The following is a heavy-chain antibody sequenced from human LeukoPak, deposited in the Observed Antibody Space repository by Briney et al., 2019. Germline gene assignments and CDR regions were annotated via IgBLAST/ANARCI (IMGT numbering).Heavy chain of an antibody. CDR1: GFTFSSYE. J-gene: IGHJ6*02. CDR2: ISSSGSTI. Sequence: QPGGSLRLSCAASGFTFSSYEMNWVRQAPGKGLEWVSYISSSGSTIYYADSVKGRFTISTDNAKNSLYLQMNSLRAEDTAVYYCARDDQLLYPYGMDVWGQGTTVTVSS. CDR3: ARDDQLLYPYGMDV. D-gene: IGHD2-2*02. V-gene: IGHV3-48*03.